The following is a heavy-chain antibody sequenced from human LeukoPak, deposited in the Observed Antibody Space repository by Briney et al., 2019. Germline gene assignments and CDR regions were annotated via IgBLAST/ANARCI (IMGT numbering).Heavy chain of an antibody. CDR3: ARLLAAPYYINY. CDR2: IYPRDSDT. Sequence: GESLKISCKGSGSNFTNYWIAWVRQLPGQGLEWLGIIYPRDSDTRYSPSFQGQVTISVDTSIDTAYLQWSSVRASDTAMYYCARLLAAPYYINYWGQGTLVTVSS. J-gene: IGHJ4*02. CDR1: GSNFTNYW. D-gene: IGHD6-25*01. V-gene: IGHV5-51*01.